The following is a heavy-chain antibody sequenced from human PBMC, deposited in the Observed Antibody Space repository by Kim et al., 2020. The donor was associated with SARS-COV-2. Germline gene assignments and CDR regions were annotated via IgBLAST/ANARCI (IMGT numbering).Heavy chain of an antibody. J-gene: IGHJ4*02. CDR3: ARGQPLDY. V-gene: IGHV4-31*03. Sequence: SETLSLTCSVSGGSIRSGGKFWTWIRQHPAKGLEWIGYISYSGNSHYSPSLRSRVSISLQTSENQFSLELTSVTAADTAVYYFARGQPLDYLGQGILVTV. CDR2: ISYSGNS. CDR1: GGSIRSGGKF. D-gene: IGHD2-2*01.